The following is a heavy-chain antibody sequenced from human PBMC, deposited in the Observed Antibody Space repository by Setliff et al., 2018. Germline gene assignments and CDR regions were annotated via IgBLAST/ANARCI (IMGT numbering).Heavy chain of an antibody. V-gene: IGHV1-46*01. Sequence: ASVKVSCKASGYTFTSYAMNWVRQAPGQGLEWMGIINPSGGSTSYAQKFQGRVTMTRDTSTSTVYMELSSLRSEDTAVYYCARREMATIVDYYYYGMDVWGQGTTVTVSS. CDR3: ARREMATIVDYYYYGMDV. CDR2: INPSGGST. J-gene: IGHJ6*02. D-gene: IGHD5-12*01. CDR1: GYTFTSYA.